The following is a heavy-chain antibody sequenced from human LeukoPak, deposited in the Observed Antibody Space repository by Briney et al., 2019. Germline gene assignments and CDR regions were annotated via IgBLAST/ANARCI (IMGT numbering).Heavy chain of an antibody. CDR3: AKSPGYSYGSPFDY. CDR2: ISGSGGST. CDR1: GFTFSNYA. Sequence: PGGSLRLSCAASGFTFSNYAMSWVRQAPGKGLEWVSAISGSGGSTYYADSVKGRFTIPRDNFKKTLYLQMNSLRAEDAAVYYCAKSPGYSYGSPFDYWGQGTLVTVSS. V-gene: IGHV3-23*01. J-gene: IGHJ4*02. D-gene: IGHD5-18*01.